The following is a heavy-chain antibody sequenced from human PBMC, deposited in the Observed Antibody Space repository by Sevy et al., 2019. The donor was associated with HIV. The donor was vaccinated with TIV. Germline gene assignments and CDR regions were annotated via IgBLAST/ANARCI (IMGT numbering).Heavy chain of an antibody. CDR2: ISPNSAKI. CDR3: GKDRDTVIRGIIVS. J-gene: IGHJ4*01. V-gene: IGHV3-9*01. D-gene: IGHD3-10*01. Sequence: GGSLRLSCIVSGFIFDDYAMNWVRLVPGKGLQWVSGISPNSAKIHYADFVKGRFTISSDNAKNAVYLQMNSLRNEDTALYYCGKDRDTVIRGIIVSWGRGTQVTVSS. CDR1: GFIFDDYA.